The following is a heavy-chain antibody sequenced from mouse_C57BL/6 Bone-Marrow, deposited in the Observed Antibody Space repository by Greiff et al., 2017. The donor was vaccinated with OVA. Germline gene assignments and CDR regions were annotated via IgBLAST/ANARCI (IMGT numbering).Heavy chain of an antibody. D-gene: IGHD4-1*01. V-gene: IGHV5-4*01. Sequence: EVQGVESGGGLVKPGGSLKLSCAASGFTFSSYAMSWVRQTPEKRLEWVATISDGGSYTYYPDKVKGRCTISRDNAKNNLYLQMSHLKSEDTAMYYCARDRWESLDYWGQGTTLTVSS. CDR1: GFTFSSYA. J-gene: IGHJ2*01. CDR2: ISDGGSYT. CDR3: ARDRWESLDY.